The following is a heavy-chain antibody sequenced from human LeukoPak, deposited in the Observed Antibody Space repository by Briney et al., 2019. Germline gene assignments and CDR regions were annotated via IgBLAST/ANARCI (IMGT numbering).Heavy chain of an antibody. D-gene: IGHD1-26*01. CDR1: GGSMSSYY. CDR2: IYTDGIT. J-gene: IGHJ6*03. Sequence: SETLSLTCTVSGGSMSSYYWSWIRQPAGKGLEWIGRIYTDGITKYISSLKSRGTISVDTSKNQFSLKLSSVTAADTAVYYCARGGNYHPTHSYFYQYMDVWGKGTTVTVSS. V-gene: IGHV4-4*07. CDR3: ARGGNYHPTHSYFYQYMDV.